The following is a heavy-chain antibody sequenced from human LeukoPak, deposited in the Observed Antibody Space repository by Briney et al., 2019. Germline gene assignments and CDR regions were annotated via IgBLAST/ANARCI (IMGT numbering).Heavy chain of an antibody. CDR2: ISSSSSYI. Sequence: PGGSLRLSCAASGFTFSSYSMNWVRQAPGKGLEWVSSISSSSSYIYYADSVKGRFTISRDNAKNLLYLQMNSLRAEDTAVYYCARDRDYDFWSGYPPHYYGMDVWGQGTTVTVSS. V-gene: IGHV3-21*01. CDR1: GFTFSSYS. CDR3: ARDRDYDFWSGYPPHYYGMDV. J-gene: IGHJ6*02. D-gene: IGHD3-3*01.